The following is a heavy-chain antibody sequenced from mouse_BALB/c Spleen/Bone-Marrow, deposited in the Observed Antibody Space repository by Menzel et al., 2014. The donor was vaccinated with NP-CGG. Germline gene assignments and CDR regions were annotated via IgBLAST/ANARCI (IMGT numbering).Heavy chain of an antibody. CDR2: IYPYNGVS. CDR3: QSLVQYFDI. J-gene: IGHJ1*01. V-gene: IGHV1-31*01. CDR1: GYSFTGYY. D-gene: IGHD1-1*02. Sequence: EVKLVESGPELVKPGASVKISCKASGYSFTGYYMHWVKQSHGNSLDWIGYIYPYNGVSSYNQKFKGKATLTVDKSSTTSYMDLLILTSDDSSVYYCQSLVQYFDIWGAWTTVTVSS.